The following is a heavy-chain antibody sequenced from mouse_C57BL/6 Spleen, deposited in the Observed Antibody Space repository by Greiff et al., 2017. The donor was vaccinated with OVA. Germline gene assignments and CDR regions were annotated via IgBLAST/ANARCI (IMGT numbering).Heavy chain of an antibody. D-gene: IGHD2-1*01. CDR1: GFTFSSYA. V-gene: IGHV5-9-1*02. J-gene: IGHJ3*01. Sequence: EVKLMESGEGLVKPGGSLKLSCAASGFTFSSYAMSWVRQTPEKRLEWVAYISSGGDYIYYADTVKGRFTISRDNARNTLYLQMSSLKSEDTAMYYCTRDQSYYGPFAYWGQGTLVTVSA. CDR2: ISSGGDYI. CDR3: TRDQSYYGPFAY.